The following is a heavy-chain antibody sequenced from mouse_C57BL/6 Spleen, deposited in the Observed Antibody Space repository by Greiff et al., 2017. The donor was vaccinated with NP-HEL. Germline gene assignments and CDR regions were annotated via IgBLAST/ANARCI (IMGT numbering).Heavy chain of an antibody. CDR1: GFTFSSYA. J-gene: IGHJ3*01. CDR3: ARDRGDYDEFGFAY. Sequence: DVMLVESGGGLVKPGGSLKLSCAASGFTFSSYAMSWVRQTPEKRLEWVATISDGGSYTYYPDNVKGRFTISRDNAKNNLYLQMSHLKSEDTAMYYCARDRGDYDEFGFAYWGQGTLVTVSA. D-gene: IGHD2-4*01. CDR2: ISDGGSYT. V-gene: IGHV5-4*01.